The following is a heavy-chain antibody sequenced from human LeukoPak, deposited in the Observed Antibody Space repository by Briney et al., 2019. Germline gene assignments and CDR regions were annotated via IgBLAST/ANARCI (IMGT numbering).Heavy chain of an antibody. D-gene: IGHD6-19*01. CDR3: ARGRYSSGWYGENFDY. J-gene: IGHJ4*02. CDR2: IYTSGST. Sequence: SQTLSHTCTVSGGSISSGSYYWSWIRQPAGKGLEWIGRIYTSGSTNYNPSLKSRVTISVDTSRNQFSLKLSSVTAADTAVYYCARGRYSSGWYGENFDYWGQGTLVTVSS. V-gene: IGHV4-61*02. CDR1: GGSISSGSYY.